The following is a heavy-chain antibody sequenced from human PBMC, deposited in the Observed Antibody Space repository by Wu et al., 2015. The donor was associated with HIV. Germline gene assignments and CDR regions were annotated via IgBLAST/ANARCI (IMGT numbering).Heavy chain of an antibody. V-gene: IGHV1-18*01. D-gene: IGHD6-19*01. J-gene: IGHJ6*02. Sequence: QVQLVQSGAEVKKPGASVKVSCKTSGYTFTSYGISWVRQAPGQGLEWMGWISAYDDNTDYAQKFQGRLTMTTDTSTNTAYMELRSLRSDDTAVYYCVRDQQWPTDYYHYYGMDVWGRRDHGHRLL. CDR3: VRDQQWPTDYYHYYGMDV. CDR1: GYTFTSYG. CDR2: ISAYDDNT.